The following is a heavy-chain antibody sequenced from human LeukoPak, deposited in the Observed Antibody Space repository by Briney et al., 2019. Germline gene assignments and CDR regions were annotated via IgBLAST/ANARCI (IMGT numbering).Heavy chain of an antibody. Sequence: PGGSLRLSCAASGFTFSGHWIHWVRQAPVKGLEWVSRVNSDGSRTDYADSVKGRFTISRDNAKNTLFLHMHSLRPEDTAVYYCTRSPYSSSWTFEYWGQGTLVSVPS. CDR1: GFTFSGHW. CDR2: VNSDGSRT. D-gene: IGHD6-13*01. CDR3: TRSPYSSSWTFEY. V-gene: IGHV3-74*01. J-gene: IGHJ4*02.